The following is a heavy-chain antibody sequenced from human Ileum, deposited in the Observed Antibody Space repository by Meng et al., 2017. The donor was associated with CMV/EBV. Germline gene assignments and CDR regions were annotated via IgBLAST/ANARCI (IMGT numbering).Heavy chain of an antibody. D-gene: IGHD6-6*01. J-gene: IGHJ4*02. V-gene: IGHV3-23*01. CDR3: DASDY. Sequence: GGSLRLSGAASGFSFRNFDMSWARQAPGKGLEWVATITGSGSRTHYADAVKGRFTISRDNSKNTLYLQINSLRGEDTAIYYCDASDYWGQGTQVTVSS. CDR1: GFSFRNFD. CDR2: ITGSGSRT.